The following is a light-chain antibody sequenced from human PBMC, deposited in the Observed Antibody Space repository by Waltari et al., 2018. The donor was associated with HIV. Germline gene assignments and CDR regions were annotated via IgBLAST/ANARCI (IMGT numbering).Light chain of an antibody. CDR2: VEGSGTY. CDR3: ETWDSNIRV. J-gene: IGLJ3*02. Sequence: QPVVTQSSSASASLGSSAELTCTLSSGHSSYIIAWHQQQPGKAPRYLMKVEGSGTYNKGSGVPDRFSGSSSGADRYLTISNIQSDDEADYYCETWDSNIRVFDGGTKLTVL. V-gene: IGLV4-60*03. CDR1: SGHSSYI.